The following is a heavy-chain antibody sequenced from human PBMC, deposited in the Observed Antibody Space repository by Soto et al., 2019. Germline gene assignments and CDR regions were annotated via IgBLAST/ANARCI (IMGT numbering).Heavy chain of an antibody. J-gene: IGHJ6*03. D-gene: IGHD2-15*01. V-gene: IGHV4-31*03. Sequence: SETLSLTCTVSGGSISSGGYYWSWIRQHPGKGLEWTGYIYYSGSTYYNPSLKSRVTISVDTSKNQFSLKLSSVTAADTAVYYCARGAAYCSGGSCLYYYYMDVWGKGTTVTVSS. CDR1: GGSISSGGYY. CDR2: IYYSGST. CDR3: ARGAAYCSGGSCLYYYYMDV.